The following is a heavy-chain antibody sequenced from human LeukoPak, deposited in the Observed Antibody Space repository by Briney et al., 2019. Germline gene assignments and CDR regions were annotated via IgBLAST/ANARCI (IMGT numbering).Heavy chain of an antibody. V-gene: IGHV4-59*01. CDR3: ARGSSRWYHTPFDY. Sequence: SETLSLTCTVSGGSISSYYWSWIRQPPGKGLEWIGYIYYSGSTNYNPSLKSRVTISVDTSKNQFSLKLSSVTAADTAVYYCARGSSRWYHTPFDYWGQGTLATVSS. D-gene: IGHD6-19*01. J-gene: IGHJ4*02. CDR1: GGSISSYY. CDR2: IYYSGST.